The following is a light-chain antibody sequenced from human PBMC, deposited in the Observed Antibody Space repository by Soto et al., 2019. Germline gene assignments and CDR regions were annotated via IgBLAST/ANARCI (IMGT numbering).Light chain of an antibody. J-gene: IGKJ5*01. V-gene: IGKV3-11*01. CDR2: NTS. CDR1: QSISSS. CDR3: RQRDNWPLT. Sequence: EIVVTQSPATLSVSPGERATLSCRASQSISSSLAWYQKKPGQAPRLLIYNTSNRATGIPARFSGSGSGTDFTLTISSLEPEDFAVYYCRQRDNWPLTFGQGTRLEIK.